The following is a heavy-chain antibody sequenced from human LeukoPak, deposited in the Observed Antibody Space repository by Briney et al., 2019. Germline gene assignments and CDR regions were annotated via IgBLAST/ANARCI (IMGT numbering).Heavy chain of an antibody. Sequence: SETLSLTCTVSGGSISSSSYYWGWIRQPPGKGLEWIGSIYYSGSTYYNPSLKSRVTISVDTSKNQFSLKLSSVTAADTAVYYCAGGRYCSSTSCYDYWGQGTLVTVSS. CDR1: GGSISSSSYY. CDR2: IYYSGST. J-gene: IGHJ4*02. D-gene: IGHD2-2*01. V-gene: IGHV4-39*01. CDR3: AGGRYCSSTSCYDY.